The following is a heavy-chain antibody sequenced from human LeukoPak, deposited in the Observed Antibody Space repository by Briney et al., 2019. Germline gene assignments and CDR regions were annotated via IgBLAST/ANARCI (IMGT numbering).Heavy chain of an antibody. CDR1: GFTFSSYW. V-gene: IGHV3-7*01. CDR2: IKQDGSEK. D-gene: IGHD3-3*01. CDR3: ARVQEKYDFWSGYSPYYYYYMDV. J-gene: IGHJ6*03. Sequence: GGSLRLSCAASGFTFSSYWMSWVRQAPGKGLEWVANIKQDGSEKYYVDSVKGRFTISRDNAKNSLYLQMNSLRAEDTAVYYCARVQEKYDFWSGYSPYYYYYMDVWGKGTTVTVSS.